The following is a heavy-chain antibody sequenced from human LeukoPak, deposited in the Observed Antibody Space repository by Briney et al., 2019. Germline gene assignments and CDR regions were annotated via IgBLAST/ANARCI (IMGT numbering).Heavy chain of an antibody. V-gene: IGHV4-39*01. D-gene: IGHD1-26*01. Sequence: PSETLSLTCTVSGGSISSSSYYWGWIRQPPGKGLEWIGSIYYSGSTYYNPSLKSRVTISVDTSKDQFSLKLSSVTAADTAVYYCARLIVHFDYWGQGTVVTVSS. CDR1: GGSISSSSYY. J-gene: IGHJ4*02. CDR3: ARLIVHFDY. CDR2: IYYSGST.